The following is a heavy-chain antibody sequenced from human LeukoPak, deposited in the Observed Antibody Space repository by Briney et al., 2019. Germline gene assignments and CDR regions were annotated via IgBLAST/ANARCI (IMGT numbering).Heavy chain of an antibody. Sequence: GASVKVSCKASGYTFPSYGITWVRQAPGQGLECMGWISPSSGNTDYAQKFQGRVTMTTDTSTTTAYMELRSLRSDDAAVYYCARASGVSAAGSPYYFDYWGQGTLVTVSS. CDR1: GYTFPSYG. V-gene: IGHV1-18*01. D-gene: IGHD6-13*01. J-gene: IGHJ4*02. CDR2: ISPSSGNT. CDR3: ARASGVSAAGSPYYFDY.